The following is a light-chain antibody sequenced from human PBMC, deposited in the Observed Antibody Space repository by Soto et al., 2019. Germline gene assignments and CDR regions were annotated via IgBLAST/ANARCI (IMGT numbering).Light chain of an antibody. V-gene: IGLV1-40*01. CDR1: SSNIGAGYD. J-gene: IGLJ2*01. Sequence: QSVLTQPPSVSGAPGQRVTISCTGSSSNIGAGYDVHWYQQLPGTAPKLLIYGNSNRPSGVPDRFSGSKSGTSASLAITGLLAADEADYYSQSYDSSLSGSVFGGGTQLTVL. CDR3: QSYDSSLSGSV. CDR2: GNS.